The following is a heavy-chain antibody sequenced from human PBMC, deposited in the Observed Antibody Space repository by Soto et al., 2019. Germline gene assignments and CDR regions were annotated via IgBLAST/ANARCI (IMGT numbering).Heavy chain of an antibody. CDR3: AKDRGLVLSFYFDY. CDR2: VSWDRGSI. Sequence: EVQLVESGGGLVQPGRSLRLSCAASGFTFEDYAMHWVRQAPGKGLEWVSGVSWDRGSIGYADSVKGRFTISRDNAKNSLYLQMNRLRAEATALYYCAKDRGLVLSFYFDYWGQGTLVTVSS. J-gene: IGHJ4*02. CDR1: GFTFEDYA. D-gene: IGHD6-19*01. V-gene: IGHV3-9*01.